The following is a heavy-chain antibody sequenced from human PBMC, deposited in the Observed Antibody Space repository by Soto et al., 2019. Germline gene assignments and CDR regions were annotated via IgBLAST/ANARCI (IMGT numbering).Heavy chain of an antibody. V-gene: IGHV3-33*01. J-gene: IGHJ6*02. CDR3: VRAAGYSGNDYVYYYGMDV. CDR2: VWYDGGNK. Sequence: QVQLVESGGGVVQPGRSLRLSCAACGFTFRNYGMHWVRQAPAKGLEWVALVWYDGGNKNYVDSVKGRFTISRDNSKNTLYLQMNSLRDEDTAVYYCVRAAGYSGNDYVYYYGMDVWGQGTTVTVSS. D-gene: IGHD5-12*01. CDR1: GFTFRNYG.